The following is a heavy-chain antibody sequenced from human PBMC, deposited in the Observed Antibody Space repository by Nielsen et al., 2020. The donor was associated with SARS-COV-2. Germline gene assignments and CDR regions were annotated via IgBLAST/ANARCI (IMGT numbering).Heavy chain of an antibody. D-gene: IGHD1-26*01. Sequence: GESLKISCAASGFTFSSYAMSWVRQAPGKGLEWVSVIYSGGSSTYYADSVKGRFTISRDNSKNTLYLQMNSLRAEDTAVYYCARDGIVGATTGLDYWGQGTLVTVSS. CDR3: ARDGIVGATTGLDY. V-gene: IGHV3-23*03. CDR2: IYSGGSST. CDR1: GFTFSSYA. J-gene: IGHJ4*02.